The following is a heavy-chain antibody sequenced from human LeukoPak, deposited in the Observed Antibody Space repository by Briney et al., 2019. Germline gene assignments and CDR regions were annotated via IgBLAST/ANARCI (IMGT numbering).Heavy chain of an antibody. D-gene: IGHD6-6*01. J-gene: IGHJ4*02. V-gene: IGHV4-59*01. CDR1: GGSISAYY. CDR2: IHYSGTT. CDR3: AIFATSSSRFSDE. Sequence: SETLSLTCTVSGGSISAYYWSWIRQPPGKGLEWIGYIHYSGTTNYYPSLKSRATIALDTSKNQFTLTLNSLTTAHTAVYYWAIFATSSSRFSDEWGQGTLVTVPS.